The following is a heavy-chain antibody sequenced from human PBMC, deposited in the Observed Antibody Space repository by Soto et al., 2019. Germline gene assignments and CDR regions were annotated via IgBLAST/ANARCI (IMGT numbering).Heavy chain of an antibody. Sequence: PGESLKGSCQVSGYTFTIYWIGGVRQMPGKGLEWMGIIYPSDSDTRYSPSFQGQVTISADQSINTAYLQWDSLKASDTAIYYCARPANTVADHFDLWGQGTPVTVSS. V-gene: IGHV5-51*01. CDR3: ARPANTVADHFDL. D-gene: IGHD4-17*01. J-gene: IGHJ4*02. CDR1: GYTFTIYW. CDR2: IYPSDSDT.